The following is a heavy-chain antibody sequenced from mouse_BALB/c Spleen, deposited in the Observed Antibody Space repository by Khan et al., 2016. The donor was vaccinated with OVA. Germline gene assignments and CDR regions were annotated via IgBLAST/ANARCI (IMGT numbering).Heavy chain of an antibody. CDR1: RYTFTDYG. CDR2: INTYTGEP. Sequence: QIQLVQSGPELKKPGETVKISCKASRYTFTDYGMNWVKQAPGKALKWMGWINTYTGEPTYADDFKGRFAFSLETSATTVFLQITNLKNEDMATYHCARSRSNYLHDHWGQGTTRTLSP. CDR3: ARSRSNYLHDH. V-gene: IGHV9-1*02. D-gene: IGHD2-5*01. J-gene: IGHJ2*01.